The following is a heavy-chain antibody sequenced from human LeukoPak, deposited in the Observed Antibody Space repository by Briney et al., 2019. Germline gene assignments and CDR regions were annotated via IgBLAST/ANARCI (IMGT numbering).Heavy chain of an antibody. D-gene: IGHD6-13*01. CDR1: GFTFSSYA. V-gene: IGHV3-23*01. Sequence: PGGSLRLSCAASGFTFSSYAMSWVRQAPGKGLEWVSAISGSGGNTYYADSVKGRFTISRDNSKNTLLLQMNSLRAEDTAVYYCAKTDIAAAGTFDYWGQGTLVTVSS. CDR2: ISGSGGNT. CDR3: AKTDIAAAGTFDY. J-gene: IGHJ4*02.